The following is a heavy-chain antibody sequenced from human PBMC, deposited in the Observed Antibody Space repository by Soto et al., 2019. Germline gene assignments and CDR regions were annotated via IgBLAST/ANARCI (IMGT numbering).Heavy chain of an antibody. CDR1: GDTMIGFY. D-gene: IGHD3-22*01. CDR2: VYSDGST. CDR3: ARAPDYYDSSGHEFDY. J-gene: IGHJ4*02. V-gene: IGHV4-4*07. Sequence: PSETLSLTCSVSGDTMIGFYWNWFRQSAGKGLEWIGRVYSDGSTNFHPSLQSRLQMSLDTSKQQFSLSLSSVTAADTAVYYCARAPDYYDSSGHEFDYWGQGTLVTVSS.